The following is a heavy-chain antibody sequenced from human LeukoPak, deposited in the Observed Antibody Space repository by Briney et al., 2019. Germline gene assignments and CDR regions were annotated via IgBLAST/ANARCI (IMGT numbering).Heavy chain of an antibody. CDR3: ARATVPYAFDI. V-gene: IGHV3-66*01. J-gene: IGHJ3*02. CDR1: GFTVSSNY. Sequence: PGGSLRLSCAASGFTVSSNYMSWVRQAPGKGLEWVSVIYSGGSTYYADSVKGRFTISRDNSKNTLYLQMNSLRAEDTAVYYCARATVPYAFDIWGQGTMVTVSS. D-gene: IGHD4-17*01. CDR2: IYSGGST.